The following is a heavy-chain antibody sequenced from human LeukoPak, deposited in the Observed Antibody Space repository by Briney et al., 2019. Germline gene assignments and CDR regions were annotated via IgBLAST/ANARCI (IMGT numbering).Heavy chain of an antibody. J-gene: IGHJ5*02. CDR3: ARARHYGDYYDWFDP. Sequence: GGSLRLSCAASGFTFSSYAMSWVRQAPGKGLEWVSYISSSGSTIYYADSVKGRFTISRDNAKNSLYLQMNSLRAEDTAVYYCARARHYGDYYDWFDPWGQGTLVTVSS. D-gene: IGHD4-17*01. CDR1: GFTFSSYA. CDR2: ISSSGSTI. V-gene: IGHV3-48*04.